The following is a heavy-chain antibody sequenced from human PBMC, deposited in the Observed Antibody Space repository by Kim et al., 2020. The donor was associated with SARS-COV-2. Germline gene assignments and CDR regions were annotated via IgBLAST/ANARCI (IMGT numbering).Heavy chain of an antibody. V-gene: IGHV3-23*01. CDR3: AKMGSGSYLKWFDS. D-gene: IGHD3-10*01. J-gene: IGHJ5*01. Sequence: AGSGRGGFTISRDSSKNRVYLQMKSLRTEDTAVYYCAKMGSGSYLKWFDSWGQGTLVTVSS.